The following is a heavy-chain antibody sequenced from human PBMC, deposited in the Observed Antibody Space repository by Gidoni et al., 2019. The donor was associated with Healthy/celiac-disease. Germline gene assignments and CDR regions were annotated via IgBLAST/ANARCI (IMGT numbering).Heavy chain of an antibody. D-gene: IGHD3-3*01. CDR2: IRSSSSTI. Sequence: EVQLVESGGGLGQPGGPLCLSCAASGFTCRSYSMDWLRQAPGKGLEWVSYIRSSSSTIYYDESVKGRFTISRDNAKNSLYLQMNSLRDEDTAVYYCARDRDDFWSGDPEWYYYYMDVWGKGTTVTVSS. CDR1: GFTCRSYS. J-gene: IGHJ6*03. V-gene: IGHV3-48*02. CDR3: ARDRDDFWSGDPEWYYYYMDV.